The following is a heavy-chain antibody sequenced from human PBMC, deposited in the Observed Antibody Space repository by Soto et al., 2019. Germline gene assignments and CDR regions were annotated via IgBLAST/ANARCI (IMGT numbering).Heavy chain of an antibody. CDR2: INAGNGNT. CDR3: ARTSGYYVYDY. J-gene: IGHJ4*02. Sequence: QVQLVQSGAEVKKPGASVKVSCKASGYTFTSYAMHWVCQAPGQRLEWMGWINAGNGNTKYSQKSQXRVTITRDTSASTAYMELSSLRSEDTAVYYCARTSGYYVYDYWGQGTLVTVSS. V-gene: IGHV1-3*01. D-gene: IGHD3-22*01. CDR1: GYTFTSYA.